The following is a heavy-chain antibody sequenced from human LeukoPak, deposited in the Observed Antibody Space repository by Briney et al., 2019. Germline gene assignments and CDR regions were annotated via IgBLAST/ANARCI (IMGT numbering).Heavy chain of an antibody. CDR2: ISGGGGST. J-gene: IGHJ4*02. CDR3: AKGGKWDVTPFDY. D-gene: IGHD1-26*01. V-gene: IGHV3-23*01. CDR1: GFTFDEYA. Sequence: GGSLRLSCAASGFTFDEYAMNWVRQAPGKGLEWVSTISGGGGSTYYADSVKGRFTISRDNSKNTLYLQVNSLRAEDTAVYYCAKGGKWDVTPFDYWGQGTLVTVSS.